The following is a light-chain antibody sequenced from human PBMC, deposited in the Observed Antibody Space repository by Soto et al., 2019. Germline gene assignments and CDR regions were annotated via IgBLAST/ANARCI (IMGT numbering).Light chain of an antibody. V-gene: IGKV1-33*01. Sequence: DIQMTQSPSSLSASVGDRVTITCQASQDVRNYLNWYQKKLGKAQKLLIYDASNLETGVPSRFSGSGSGTYFSFTISSLQTEDFATYYCQQYSTPNTFGQGTRLENK. CDR3: QQYSTPNT. CDR1: QDVRNY. CDR2: DAS. J-gene: IGKJ5*01.